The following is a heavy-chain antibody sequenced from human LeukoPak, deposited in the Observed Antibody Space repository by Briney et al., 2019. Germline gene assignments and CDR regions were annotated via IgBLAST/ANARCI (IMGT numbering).Heavy chain of an antibody. CDR2: INPKSGGT. D-gene: IGHD5-12*01. Sequence: ASVKVSCKASGYTFSDYYVHWLRQAPGQGLEWMGWINPKSGGTNYAQKFQGRVTMIRDTSINVAFMELSRLRFDDTAVYYCARVRRGYSQMKCFQHWGQGTLVAVSS. J-gene: IGHJ1*01. CDR3: ARVRRGYSQMKCFQH. CDR1: GYTFSDYY. V-gene: IGHV1-2*02.